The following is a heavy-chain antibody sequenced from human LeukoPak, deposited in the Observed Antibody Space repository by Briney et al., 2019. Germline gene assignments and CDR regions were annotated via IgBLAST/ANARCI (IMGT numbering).Heavy chain of an antibody. D-gene: IGHD6-19*01. J-gene: IGHJ4*02. CDR2: IWYDGSNK. Sequence: PGGSLRLSCAASGFTFSSYGMHWVRQAPGKGLEWVAVIWYDGSNKYYADSVKGRFTISRDNSKNTLYLQMNSLRAEDTAVYYCARDSVDSSGWTPPCYWGQGTLVTVSS. V-gene: IGHV3-33*01. CDR3: ARDSVDSSGWTPPCY. CDR1: GFTFSSYG.